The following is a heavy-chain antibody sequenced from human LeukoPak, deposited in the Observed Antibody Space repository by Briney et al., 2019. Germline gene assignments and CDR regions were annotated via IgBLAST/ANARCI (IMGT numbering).Heavy chain of an antibody. J-gene: IGHJ4*02. CDR3: ARDLVGRSGSYFGNFDY. CDR2: ISSSSSYI. V-gene: IGHV3-21*01. CDR1: GFTFSSYS. D-gene: IGHD1-26*01. Sequence: GGSLRLSCAASGFTFSSYSMNWVRQDPGKGMEWVSSISSSSSYIYYADSVKGRFTISRDNAKNSLYLQMNSLRAEDTAVYYCARDLVGRSGSYFGNFDYWGQGTLVTVSS.